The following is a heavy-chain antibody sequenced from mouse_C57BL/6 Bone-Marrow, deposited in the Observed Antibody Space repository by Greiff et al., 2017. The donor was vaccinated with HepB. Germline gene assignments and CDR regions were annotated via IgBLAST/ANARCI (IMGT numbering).Heavy chain of an antibody. Sequence: EVKLMESGGGLVKPGGSLKLSCAASGFTFSDYGMHWVRQAPEKGLEWVAYISSGSSTIYYADTVKGRFTISRDNAKNTLFLQMTSLRSEDTAMYYCARIYYYGSSYDWGQGTTLTVSS. CDR1: GFTFSDYG. V-gene: IGHV5-17*01. D-gene: IGHD1-1*01. CDR3: ARIYYYGSSYD. CDR2: ISSGSSTI. J-gene: IGHJ2*01.